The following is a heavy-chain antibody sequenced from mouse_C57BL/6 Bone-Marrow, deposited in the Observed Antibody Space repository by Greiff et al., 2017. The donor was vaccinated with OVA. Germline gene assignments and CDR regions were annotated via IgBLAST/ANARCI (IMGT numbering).Heavy chain of an antibody. D-gene: IGHD1-1*01. CDR3: ARDDGSTGGYFYV. J-gene: IGHJ1*03. CDR2: SRNKANDYTT. Sequence: EVKLVESGGGLVQSARSLRLTCATSGFTFSDFYMEWVRQAPGKGLEWIAASRNKANDYTTESSASVKGRLIVSRDTSQSILYLQVNAVRSEDTAIYYCARDDGSTGGYFYVWGTGTTVTVSS. CDR1: GFTFSDFY. V-gene: IGHV7-1*01.